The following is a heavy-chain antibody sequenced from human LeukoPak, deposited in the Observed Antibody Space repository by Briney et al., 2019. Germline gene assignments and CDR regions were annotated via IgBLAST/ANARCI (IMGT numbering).Heavy chain of an antibody. V-gene: IGHV3-66*01. Sequence: GGSLRLSCAASGFTFSSYAMSWVRQAPGKGLEWVSVIYSGGSTYYADSVKGRFTISRDNSKNTLYLQMNSLRAEDTAVYYCARDRGWAVAGTPLLGMDVWGQGTTVTVSS. J-gene: IGHJ6*02. D-gene: IGHD6-19*01. CDR3: ARDRGWAVAGTPLLGMDV. CDR2: IYSGGST. CDR1: GFTFSSYA.